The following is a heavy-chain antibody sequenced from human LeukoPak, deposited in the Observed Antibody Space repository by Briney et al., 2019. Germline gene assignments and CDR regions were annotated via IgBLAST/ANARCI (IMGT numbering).Heavy chain of an antibody. CDR2: IYYSGST. Sequence: PSQTLSLTCTVSGGSISSSSYYWGWIRQPPGKGLEWIGSIYYSGSTYYNPSLKSRVTISVDTSKNQFSLKLSSVTAADTAVYYCARQQSDFWSGYYSNFDYWGQGTLVTVSS. CDR1: GGSISSSSYY. V-gene: IGHV4-39*01. D-gene: IGHD3-3*01. J-gene: IGHJ4*02. CDR3: ARQQSDFWSGYYSNFDY.